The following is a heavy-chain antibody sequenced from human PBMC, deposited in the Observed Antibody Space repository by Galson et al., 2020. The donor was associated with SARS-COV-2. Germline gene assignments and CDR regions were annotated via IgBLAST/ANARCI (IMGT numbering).Heavy chain of an antibody. J-gene: IGHJ4*02. Sequence: SETLSLTCTVSGGSIPSRTYYCSWIRHHPVKGLEWIGDIYYGGSSYYNPSLKSRIPILIDTSENQFSLTLSSVTAAGATVYYCATRSYTGYGHFEYWGQGTRVTVSS. CDR2: IYYGGSS. CDR3: ATRSYTGYGHFEY. CDR1: GGSIPSRTYY. D-gene: IGHD3-9*01. V-gene: IGHV4-31*03.